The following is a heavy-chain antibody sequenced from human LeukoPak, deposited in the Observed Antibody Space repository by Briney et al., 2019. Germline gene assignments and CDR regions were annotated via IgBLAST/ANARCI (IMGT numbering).Heavy chain of an antibody. V-gene: IGHV1-18*01. D-gene: IGHD3-16*02. CDR3: ASGYYDYVWGSYRPDY. CDR2: ISAYNGNT. CDR1: GYTFTSYG. Sequence: ASVKVSCKASGYTFTSYGISWVRQAPGQGLEWMGWISAYNGNTNYAQKLQGRVTMTTDTSTSKAYMELRSLRSDDTAVYYCASGYYDYVWGSYRPDYWGQGTLVTVSS. J-gene: IGHJ4*02.